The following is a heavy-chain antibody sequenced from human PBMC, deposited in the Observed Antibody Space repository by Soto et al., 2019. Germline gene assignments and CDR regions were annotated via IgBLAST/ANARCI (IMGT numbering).Heavy chain of an antibody. CDR1: GYTFTDYD. J-gene: IGHJ4*02. CDR3: EVTTGY. D-gene: IGHD3-9*01. CDR2: VSPDSGNA. V-gene: IGHV1-8*01. Sequence: ASVKVSCKTSGYTFTDYDINWVRQAPGQGLEWMGWVSPDSGNAGYAQQFQGRVSMTSDTSTSTVYIELTSLRSEDTAVYFCEVTTGYWGQGTMVTVSS.